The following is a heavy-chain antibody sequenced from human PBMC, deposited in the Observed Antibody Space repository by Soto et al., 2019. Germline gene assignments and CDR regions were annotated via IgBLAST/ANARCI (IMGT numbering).Heavy chain of an antibody. Sequence: EVQLVESGGGLVQPGESLRLSCAASRFTFSGFNMHWVRQAPGKGLEWVSYISASSTTVYYADSVKGRFTISRDNAKNSLYLQMNSLRDEDTAVYYCARIYRRDGNKYADYWGQGTLVTVSS. V-gene: IGHV3-48*02. D-gene: IGHD3-16*02. CDR1: RFTFSGFN. J-gene: IGHJ4*02. CDR2: ISASSTTV. CDR3: ARIYRRDGNKYADY.